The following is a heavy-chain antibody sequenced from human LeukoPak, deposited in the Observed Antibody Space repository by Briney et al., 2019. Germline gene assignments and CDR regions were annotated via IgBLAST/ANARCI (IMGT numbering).Heavy chain of an antibody. CDR2: INAYNGNT. D-gene: IGHD3-22*01. J-gene: IGHJ2*01. CDR1: GYTFTSYA. Sequence: AASVKVSCKASGYTFTSYAMHWVRQAPGQRLEWMGWINAYNGNTNYAQKLQGRVTMTTDTSTSTAYMELRSLRSDDTAVYYCARGGVIHYDSSGLPTIAAWYFDLWGRGTLVTVSS. CDR3: ARGGVIHYDSSGLPTIAAWYFDL. V-gene: IGHV1-18*01.